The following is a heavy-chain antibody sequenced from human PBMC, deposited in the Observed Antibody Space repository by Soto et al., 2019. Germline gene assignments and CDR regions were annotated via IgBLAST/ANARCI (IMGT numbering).Heavy chain of an antibody. J-gene: IGHJ4*02. CDR2: IIPIFGTA. CDR1: GGTFSSYA. V-gene: IGHV1-69*01. CDR3: ARGTKLGYCSGGSCPPLDY. Sequence: QVQLVQSGAEVQKPGSSVKVSCKASGGTFSSYAISWVRQAPGQGLEWMGGIIPIFGTANYAQKFQGRVTITADESTSTAYMELSSLRSEDTAVYYCARGTKLGYCSGGSCPPLDYWGQGTLVTVSS. D-gene: IGHD2-15*01.